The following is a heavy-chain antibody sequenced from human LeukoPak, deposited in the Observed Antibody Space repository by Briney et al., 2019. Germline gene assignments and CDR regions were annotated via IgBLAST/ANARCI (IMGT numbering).Heavy chain of an antibody. CDR2: IYHSGST. D-gene: IGHD3-16*01. V-gene: IGHV4-38-2*02. CDR3: ARERDYDFDY. CDR1: GYSISSGYY. Sequence: SETLSLTCAVSGYSISSGYYWGWIRQPPGKGLEWIGSIYHSGSTYYNPSLKSRVTMSVDTSKNQFSLKLSSVTAADTAVYYCARERDYDFDYWGQGTLVTVSS. J-gene: IGHJ4*02.